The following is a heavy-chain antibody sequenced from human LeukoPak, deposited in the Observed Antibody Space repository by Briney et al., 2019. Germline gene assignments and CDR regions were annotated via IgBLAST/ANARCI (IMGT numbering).Heavy chain of an antibody. CDR2: INPSGSST. Sequence: VSVKVSCKASGYAFTRHYMHWVRQAPGQGLEWMGLINPSGSSTIYAQKFQGRVTMTRDMSTSTDYMELSSLRSEDTAVYYCARDNSVGDYAWWFDPWGQGTLVTVSS. CDR1: GYAFTRHY. J-gene: IGHJ5*02. D-gene: IGHD1-26*01. CDR3: ARDNSVGDYAWWFDP. V-gene: IGHV1-46*01.